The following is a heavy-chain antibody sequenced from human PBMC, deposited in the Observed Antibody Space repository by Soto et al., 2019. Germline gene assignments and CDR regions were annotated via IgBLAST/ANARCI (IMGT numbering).Heavy chain of an antibody. Sequence: QVQLQESGPGLVKPSQTLSLTCTVSGGSIRGGDYYWSWIRQHPGKVLEWIGYIFYSGNSFYNPSLKSGVTISVDTSKNQFCLQLSSVTAADTAIYYCARLSSLYYNSDYGGYYFDYWGQGTLVSVSS. CDR1: GGSIRGGDYY. CDR2: IFYSGNS. CDR3: ARLSSLYYNSDYGGYYFDY. V-gene: IGHV4-31*03. D-gene: IGHD3-10*01. J-gene: IGHJ4*02.